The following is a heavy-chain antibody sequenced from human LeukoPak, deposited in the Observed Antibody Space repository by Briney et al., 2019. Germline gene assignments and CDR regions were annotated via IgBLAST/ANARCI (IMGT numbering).Heavy chain of an antibody. CDR2: ISGSGGST. Sequence: GGSLRLSCAASGFIFSSYAMSWVRQAPGKGLEWVSAISGSGGSTYYADSVKGRFTISRDNSKNTLYLQMNSLRAEDTAVYYCAKDSDYDSSGYYPYFDYWGQGTLVTVSS. V-gene: IGHV3-23*01. CDR3: AKDSDYDSSGYYPYFDY. D-gene: IGHD3-22*01. J-gene: IGHJ4*02. CDR1: GFIFSSYA.